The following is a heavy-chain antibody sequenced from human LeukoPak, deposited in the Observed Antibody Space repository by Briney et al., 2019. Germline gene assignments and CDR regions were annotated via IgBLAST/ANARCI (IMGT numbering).Heavy chain of an antibody. D-gene: IGHD1-26*01. CDR3: AKGGGGSYPGDAFDI. CDR2: IKQDGSEK. V-gene: IGHV3-7*03. Sequence: PGGSLRLSCAASGFTFSSYGMHWVRQAPGKGLEWVANIKQDGSEKYYVDSVKGRFTISRDNAKNSLYLQMNSLRAEDTAVYYCAKGGGGSYPGDAFDIWGQGTMVTVSS. CDR1: GFTFSSYG. J-gene: IGHJ3*02.